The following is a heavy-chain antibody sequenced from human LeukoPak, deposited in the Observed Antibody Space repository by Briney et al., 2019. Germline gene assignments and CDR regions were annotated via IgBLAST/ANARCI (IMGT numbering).Heavy chain of an antibody. J-gene: IGHJ4*02. Sequence: SETLSLTCTVSGGSISSYYWSWIRQPPGKGPEWIGYIYYSGSTNYNPSLKSRVTISVDTSKNQFSLKLSSVTAADTAVYYCAKRDGYTQGFDYWGQGTLVTVSS. CDR1: GGSISSYY. CDR3: AKRDGYTQGFDY. D-gene: IGHD5-24*01. CDR2: IYYSGST. V-gene: IGHV4-59*01.